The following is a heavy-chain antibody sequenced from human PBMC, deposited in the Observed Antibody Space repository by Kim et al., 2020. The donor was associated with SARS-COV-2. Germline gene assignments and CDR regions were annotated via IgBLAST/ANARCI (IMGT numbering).Heavy chain of an antibody. V-gene: IGHV3-7*01. J-gene: IGHJ4*02. D-gene: IGHD1-26*01. Sequence: SEEYEAESVKGRFTSSRDNAEKSVSLQMNSLRAEDTAIYYCARGSVNLLLWGQGNLVTVSS. CDR3: ARGSVNLLL. CDR2: SEE.